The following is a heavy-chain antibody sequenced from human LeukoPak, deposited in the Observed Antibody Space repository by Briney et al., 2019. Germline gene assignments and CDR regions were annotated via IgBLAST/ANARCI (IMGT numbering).Heavy chain of an antibody. CDR1: GGTFSSYA. V-gene: IGHV1-69*13. CDR2: IIPIFGTA. J-gene: IGHJ4*02. CDR3: ARARDYYDSSGPSGFDY. Sequence: SVKVSCKASGGTFSSYAISWVRQAPGQGLEWMGGIIPIFGTANYAQKFQGRVTITADESTSTAYMELSSLRSEDTAVYYCARARDYYDSSGPSGFDYWGQGTLVTVSS. D-gene: IGHD3-22*01.